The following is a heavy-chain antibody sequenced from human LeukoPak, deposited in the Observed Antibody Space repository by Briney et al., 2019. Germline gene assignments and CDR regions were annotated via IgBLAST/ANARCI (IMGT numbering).Heavy chain of an antibody. CDR2: IESDGRRT. Sequence: GGSLRLSCAASGFTFSSTWMHWVRQVPGKELVWVSRIESDGRRTTYAESVKGRFTISRDDAKNSLYLQMNSLRAEDTAVYYCAKVRRRVVAAAGIDYWGQGTLVTVSS. D-gene: IGHD6-13*01. CDR1: GFTFSSTW. CDR3: AKVRRRVVAAAGIDY. J-gene: IGHJ4*02. V-gene: IGHV3-74*03.